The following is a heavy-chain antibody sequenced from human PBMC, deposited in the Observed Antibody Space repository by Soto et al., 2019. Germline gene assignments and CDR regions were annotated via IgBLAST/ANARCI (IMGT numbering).Heavy chain of an antibody. CDR2: IIPIDATV. CDR1: GGTFSNYA. CDR3: ARDLLGFGYTYADV. J-gene: IGHJ6*01. V-gene: IGHV1-69*12. D-gene: IGHD3-10*01. Sequence: QVQLVQSGAEVKKPGSSVKVSCKASGGTFSNYALISWVRQAPGQGLEWMGGIIPIDATVNYAQKFQGRITITADESTTTAYMDLGSLRSVDTAVYYCARDLLGFGYTYADVWGQGTTVTVSS.